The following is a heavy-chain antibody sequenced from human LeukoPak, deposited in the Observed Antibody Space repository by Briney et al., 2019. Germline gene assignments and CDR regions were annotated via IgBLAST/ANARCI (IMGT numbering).Heavy chain of an antibody. Sequence: GGSLRLSCAASGFTFRIYDLHWVRQAPGKGLEWVAVLSSDGSNKYYADSVKGRFTISRDNSKNTLYLQMNSLRAEDTAMYYCARKSLRIACYYMDVWGKGATVTVPS. CDR1: GFTFRIYD. CDR3: ARKSLRIACYYMDV. CDR2: LSSDGSNK. V-gene: IGHV3-30*04. J-gene: IGHJ6*03. D-gene: IGHD6-13*01.